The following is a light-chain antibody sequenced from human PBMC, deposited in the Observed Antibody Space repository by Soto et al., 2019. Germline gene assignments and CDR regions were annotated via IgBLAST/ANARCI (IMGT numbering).Light chain of an antibody. CDR2: GAS. CDR1: QSVSSSY. J-gene: IGKJ1*01. CDR3: KQYGSPPRT. Sequence: EIVLTQSPGTLSLSPGERATLSCRASQSVSSSYLAWYQQKPGQAPRLLIYGASSRATGIPDRFSGSGSGTDFTLTISRLEPEDFALYYCKQYGSPPRTLGKGTKVNIK. V-gene: IGKV3-20*01.